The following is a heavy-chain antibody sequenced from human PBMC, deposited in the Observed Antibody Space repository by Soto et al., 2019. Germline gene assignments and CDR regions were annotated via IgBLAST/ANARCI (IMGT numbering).Heavy chain of an antibody. J-gene: IGHJ6*02. V-gene: IGHV3-21*01. CDR1: GFAFNSYG. CDR3: ARDGSTVTTNYHYAMDV. D-gene: IGHD4-17*01. Sequence: GGSLRLSCEASGFAFNSYGINWVRQGPGKGLEWVSFISGSSGNIYYGDSVRGRFTISRDSAKKSVYLQMNSLRVEDTAVYYCARDGSTVTTNYHYAMDVWGQGTTVTVSS. CDR2: ISGSSGNI.